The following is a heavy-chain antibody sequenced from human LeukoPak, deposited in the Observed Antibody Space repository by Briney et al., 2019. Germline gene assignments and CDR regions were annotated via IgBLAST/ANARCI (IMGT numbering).Heavy chain of an antibody. CDR2: ISSVGTYK. J-gene: IGHJ4*01. D-gene: IGHD3-16*01. CDR1: GVTFDRYS. Sequence: GGSLRLSCAVSGVTFDRYSMNWVRQAPGKGLEWVSSISSVGTYKYYADSVKGRFTISRDNSNNSVYLQMDSLSAEDTAVYYCASSDYVWGKPYYFDFWGHGTLLTVSS. CDR3: ASSDYVWGKPYYFDF. V-gene: IGHV3-21*01.